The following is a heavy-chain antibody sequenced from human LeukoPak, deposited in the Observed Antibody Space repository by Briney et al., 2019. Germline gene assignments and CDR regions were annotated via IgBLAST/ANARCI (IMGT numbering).Heavy chain of an antibody. J-gene: IGHJ5*02. D-gene: IGHD6-6*01. V-gene: IGHV5-51*01. CDR2: INPRDSDT. CDR3: ARVEFSRSSAYNWFDP. Sequence: GESLKISCQTSGYSFISYWIGWVRQMPGKGLEWMGIINPRDSDTRYSPSFQGQVTISADKSISTAYLQWTSLKAPDTAVYYCARVEFSRSSAYNWFDPWGQGTPVTVSS. CDR1: GYSFISYW.